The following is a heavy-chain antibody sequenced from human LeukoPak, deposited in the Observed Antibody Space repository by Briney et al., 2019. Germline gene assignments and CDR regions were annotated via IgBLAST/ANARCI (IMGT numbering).Heavy chain of an antibody. J-gene: IGHJ6*04. CDR1: GYTFTNYG. D-gene: IGHD3-9*01. CDR2: ISAYNANT. Sequence: GASLKVSCKASGYTFTNYGITWVRQAPGQGLEWMGWISAYNANTNYAQKFQGRVTMTTDTSTSTVYMELRRLRSDDTSIYYCARTDYDILTGDRMDVWGKGTPVTVSS. V-gene: IGHV1-18*04. CDR3: ARTDYDILTGDRMDV.